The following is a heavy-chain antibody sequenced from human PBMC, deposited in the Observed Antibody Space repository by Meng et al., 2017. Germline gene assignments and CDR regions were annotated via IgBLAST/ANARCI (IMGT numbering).Heavy chain of an antibody. CDR3: ARDLRVSVAGTVWAFDI. CDR2: IYYSGST. CDR1: GYSFTSYW. D-gene: IGHD6-19*01. V-gene: IGHV4-59*01. Sequence: ESLKISCKGSGYSFTSYWIGWIRQPPGKGLEWIGYIYYSGSTNYNPSLKSRVTISVDTSKNQFSLKLSSVTAADTAVYYCARDLRVSVAGTVWAFDIWGQGTMVTVSS. J-gene: IGHJ3*02.